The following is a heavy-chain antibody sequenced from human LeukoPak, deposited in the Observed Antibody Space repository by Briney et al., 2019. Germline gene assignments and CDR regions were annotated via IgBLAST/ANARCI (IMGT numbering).Heavy chain of an antibody. CDR2: ISGYNGNT. CDR1: GYTFSSYG. D-gene: IGHD5-18*01. J-gene: IGHJ4*02. Sequence: ASVEVSCKASGYTFSSYGISWVRQAPGQGLEWMGWISGYNGNTNYAQKVQGRVTMTTDTSTSTAYMVLRSLRSDDTAVYYCARVDTVMVTDYWGQGTLVTVSS. CDR3: ARVDTVMVTDY. V-gene: IGHV1-18*01.